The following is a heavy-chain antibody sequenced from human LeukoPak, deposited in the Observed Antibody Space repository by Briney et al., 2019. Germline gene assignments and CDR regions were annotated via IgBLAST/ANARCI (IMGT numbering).Heavy chain of an antibody. CDR2: ISSSSSYI. V-gene: IGHV3-21*01. CDR3: ARESDSRSWPGECCYGGYD. D-gene: IGHD2-15*01. Sequence: GGSLRLSCTASGFTLLSYSIDCVRQAPGKRLEWVSSISSSSSYIYYSDSVKGRFTISRDNAKNSLYQQINSLRAEDTAVYYCARESDSRSWPGECCYGGYDGGKGTMVTVSS. J-gene: IGHJ6*04. CDR1: GFTLLSYS.